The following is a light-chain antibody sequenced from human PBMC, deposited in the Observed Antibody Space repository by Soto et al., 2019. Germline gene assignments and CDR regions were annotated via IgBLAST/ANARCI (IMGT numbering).Light chain of an antibody. CDR1: RRDVTNYHY. Sequence: QSVLSEPAGVSGCTGQSIRICCTGARRDVTNYHYVSSYRQHPRKAPQLTIHQVSHRPPGVSNRFSGSKSGNTASLTITGLQAEDEADYYCTSYLYSSGHFVFGTGTKVTVL. CDR2: QVS. V-gene: IGLV2-14*01. J-gene: IGLJ1*01. CDR3: TSYLYSSGHFV.